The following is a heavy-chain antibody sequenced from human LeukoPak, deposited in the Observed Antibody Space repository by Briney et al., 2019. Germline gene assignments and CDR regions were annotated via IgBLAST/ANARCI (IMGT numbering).Heavy chain of an antibody. D-gene: IGHD6-19*01. J-gene: IGHJ4*02. CDR2: IYYSGST. CDR1: GGSISSYY. CDR3: ARARIAVAEPHFDY. V-gene: IGHV4-59*01. Sequence: SETLSLTCTVSGGSISSYYWSWIRQPPGKGLEWIWYIYYSGSTNYNPSLKSRVTISVDTSKNQFSLKLSSVTAADTAVYYCARARIAVAEPHFDYWGQGTLVTVSS.